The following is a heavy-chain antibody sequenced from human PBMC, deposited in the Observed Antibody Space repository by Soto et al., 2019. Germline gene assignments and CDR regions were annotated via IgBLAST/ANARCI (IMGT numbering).Heavy chain of an antibody. V-gene: IGHV3-30-3*01. Sequence: QVQLVESGGGVVQPGRSLRLSCAASGFTFSSYAMQWVRQAPGKGLEWVAIISYDGSNKNHADSVKGRFTISRDNSKNTLFLQMNSLRTEDTAAYYCARGGDDEDSSGYYCSRWGQGALVTVSS. CDR3: ARGGDDEDSSGYYCSR. J-gene: IGHJ4*02. D-gene: IGHD3-22*01. CDR2: ISYDGSNK. CDR1: GFTFSSYA.